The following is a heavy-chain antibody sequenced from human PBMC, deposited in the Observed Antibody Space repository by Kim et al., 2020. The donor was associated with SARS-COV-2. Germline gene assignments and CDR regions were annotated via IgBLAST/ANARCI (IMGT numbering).Heavy chain of an antibody. J-gene: IGHJ4*02. CDR2: IYYDGNT. Sequence: GGSLRLSCAASGFSVNRFYMTWVRQAPGKGLEWVSVIYYDGNTDYADSVGGRFTIFRDSSRNTLYLQMNSLRAEDTAVYFCARDHLDGYNIWGQGTLVTVSS. V-gene: IGHV3-53*01. CDR3: ARDHLDGYNI. D-gene: IGHD5-12*01. CDR1: GFSVNRFY.